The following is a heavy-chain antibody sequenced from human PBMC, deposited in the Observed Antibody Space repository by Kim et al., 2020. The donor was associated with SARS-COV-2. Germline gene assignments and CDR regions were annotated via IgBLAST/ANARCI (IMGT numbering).Heavy chain of an antibody. Sequence: YDPSRKSRVTISVDTSKNQFALKRSSVTAEDTAVYYWARGGWFREFPFDAWGQGTLVTVSS. CDR3: ARGGWFREFPFDA. D-gene: IGHD3-10*01. J-gene: IGHJ5*02. V-gene: IGHV4-31*02.